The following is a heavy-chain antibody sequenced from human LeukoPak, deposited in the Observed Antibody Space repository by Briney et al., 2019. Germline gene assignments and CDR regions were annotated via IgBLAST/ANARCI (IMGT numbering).Heavy chain of an antibody. V-gene: IGHV4-38-2*02. J-gene: IGHJ4*02. D-gene: IGHD6-6*01. CDR3: ARDRSSAYDIGV. CDR2: IYHSGST. Sequence: SDTLSLTCAVSGYSISSGYYWGWIRQPPGKGLEWIGSIYHSGSTYYNPSLKRRVTISVDTSKNQFSLKVSSVTAADTAVYYCARDRSSAYDIGVWGQGTLVPVSS. CDR1: GYSISSGYY.